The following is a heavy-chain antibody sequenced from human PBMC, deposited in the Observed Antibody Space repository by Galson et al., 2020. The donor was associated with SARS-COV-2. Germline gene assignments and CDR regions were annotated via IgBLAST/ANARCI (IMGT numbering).Heavy chain of an antibody. V-gene: IGHV1-8*03. CDR2: LNPKSGNT. D-gene: IGHD3-9*01. J-gene: IGHJ6*03. CDR3: ARAPKHYNFLTGYLNYYYYYMDV. CDR1: GYTFANYD. Sequence: ASVQVSCEASGYTFANYDVNWVRQATGQGLEWMGWLNPKSGNTGYAQRFQGRVTITRATSINTAYLELSSLRSEDTAVYYCARAPKHYNFLTGYLNYYYYYMDVWGTGTTVTISS.